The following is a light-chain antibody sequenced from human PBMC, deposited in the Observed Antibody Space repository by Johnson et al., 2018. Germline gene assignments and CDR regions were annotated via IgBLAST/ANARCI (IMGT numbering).Light chain of an antibody. CDR3: GTWDSSLGAGNV. J-gene: IGLJ1*01. CDR2: ENN. Sequence: QSVLTQPPSVSAAPGQKVTISCSGSSSNIGNNYVSWYQQLPGTAPKLLIYENNKRPSGIPDRFPGSKSGTSATLGITGLQTGDEADYYCGTWDSSLGAGNVFGTGTKVTVL. V-gene: IGLV1-51*02. CDR1: SSNIGNNY.